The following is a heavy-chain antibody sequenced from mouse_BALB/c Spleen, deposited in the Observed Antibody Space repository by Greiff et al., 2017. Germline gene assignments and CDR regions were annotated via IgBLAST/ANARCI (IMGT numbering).Heavy chain of an antibody. CDR1: GYSITSDYA. J-gene: IGHJ1*01. D-gene: IGHD1-1*01. Sequence: EVKLVESGPGLVKPSQSLSLTCTVTGYSITSDYAWNWIRQFPGNKLEWMGYISYSGSTSYNPSLKSRISITRDTSKNQFFLQLNSVTTEDTATYYCARQYGSSPWYFDVWGAGTTVTVSS. CDR2: ISYSGST. CDR3: ARQYGSSPWYFDV. V-gene: IGHV3-2*02.